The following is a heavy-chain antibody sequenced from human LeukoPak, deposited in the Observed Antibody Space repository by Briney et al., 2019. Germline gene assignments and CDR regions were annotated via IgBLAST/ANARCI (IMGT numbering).Heavy chain of an antibody. J-gene: IGHJ4*02. D-gene: IGHD3-10*01. CDR2: IIPIFGTA. Sequence: SVKVSCKASGGTFSSYAISWVRQAPGQGLEWMGRIIPIFGTANCAQKFQGRVTITTDESTSTAYMELRSLRSEDTAVYYCARDLLVRGVSTSSGYWGQGTLVTVPS. V-gene: IGHV1-69*05. CDR1: GGTFSSYA. CDR3: ARDLLVRGVSTSSGY.